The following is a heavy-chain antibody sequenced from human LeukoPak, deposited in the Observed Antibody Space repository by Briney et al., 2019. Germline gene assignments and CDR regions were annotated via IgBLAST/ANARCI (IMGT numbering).Heavy chain of an antibody. J-gene: IGHJ4*02. CDR2: IYPGDPDT. V-gene: IGHV5-51*01. CDR3: ARQFRYSIAPDY. Sequence: GESLKISCKGSGYSFTSYWIGWVRQMPGKGLEWMGIIYPGDPDTRYSPSFQGQVTISADKSFSTAYLQWSSLKVSDTTMYYCARQFRYSIAPDYWGQGTLVTVSP. CDR1: GYSFTSYW. D-gene: IGHD4-11*01.